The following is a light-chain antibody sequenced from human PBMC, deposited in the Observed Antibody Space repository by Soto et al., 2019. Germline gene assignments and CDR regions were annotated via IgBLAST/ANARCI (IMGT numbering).Light chain of an antibody. CDR3: QHLDSYPII. Sequence: IQLTQSPSSLSASVGDRVTITCRAGQGISSFLAWYQQKPGKAPKLLIYAASTLQSGVPSRFSGSGSGTDFTLTISSLQPEDFATYYCQHLDSYPIIFGQGTRLEIK. V-gene: IGKV1-9*01. CDR2: AAS. CDR1: QGISSF. J-gene: IGKJ5*01.